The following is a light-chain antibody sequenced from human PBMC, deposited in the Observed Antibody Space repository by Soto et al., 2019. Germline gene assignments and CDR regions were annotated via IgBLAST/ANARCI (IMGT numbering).Light chain of an antibody. J-gene: IGKJ1*01. CDR3: LQTYNLPRT. CDR1: LTIGDS. Sequence: DIQMTQYPSSLSASVGDRVTITCRASLTIGDSLSWFQQKAGKPPTLLIYGASALQSGVPARFSGSGSGTDFTLTISNMQREDFATYYCLQTYNLPRTFGQGTKVDIK. V-gene: IGKV1-39*01. CDR2: GAS.